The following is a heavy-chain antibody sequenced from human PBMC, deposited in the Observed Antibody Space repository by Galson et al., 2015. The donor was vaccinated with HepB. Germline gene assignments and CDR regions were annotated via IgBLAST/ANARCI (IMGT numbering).Heavy chain of an antibody. V-gene: IGHV1-2*06. CDR1: GYTFTGYY. Sequence: SVKVSCKASGYTFTGYYMHWVRQAPGQGLEWMGRINPNSGGTNYAQKFQGRVTMTRDTSISTAYMELSRLRSDDTAVYYCARVDIVATIDPFFDYWGQGTLVTVSS. CDR2: INPNSGGT. CDR3: ARVDIVATIDPFFDY. D-gene: IGHD5-12*01. J-gene: IGHJ4*02.